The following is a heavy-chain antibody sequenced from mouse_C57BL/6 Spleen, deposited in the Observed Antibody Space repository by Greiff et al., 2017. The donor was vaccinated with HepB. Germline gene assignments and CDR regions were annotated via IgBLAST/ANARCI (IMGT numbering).Heavy chain of an antibody. CDR3: ARSGYSNYDYAMDY. CDR1: GYAFSSSW. CDR2: IYPGDGDT. D-gene: IGHD2-5*01. V-gene: IGHV1-82*01. J-gene: IGHJ4*01. Sequence: QVQLQQSGPELVKPGASVKISCKASGYAFSSSWMNWVKQRPGNGLEWIGRIYPGDGDTNYNGKFKGKATLTADKSSSTAYMQLSSLTSEDSAVYFCARSGYSNYDYAMDYWGQGTSVTVSS.